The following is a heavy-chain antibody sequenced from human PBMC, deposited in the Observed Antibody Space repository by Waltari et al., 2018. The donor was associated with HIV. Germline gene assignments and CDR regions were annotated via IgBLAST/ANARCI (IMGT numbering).Heavy chain of an antibody. CDR1: GYTFTAYY. V-gene: IGHV1-2*02. J-gene: IGHJ4*02. Sequence: QIQLVQSGPEVKKPGASVTVSCTASGYTFTAYYFHWKRQTPGQGLECMGWTNHTRGGTDYARSLTARVSWSREPSIRTGYMEPSSLRWYVTAVYYCVRDDQISWAGAGPSVTNSDFWGQGTLVIVSS. CDR3: VRDDQISWAGAGPSVTNSDF. CDR2: TNHTRGGT. D-gene: IGHD6-19*01.